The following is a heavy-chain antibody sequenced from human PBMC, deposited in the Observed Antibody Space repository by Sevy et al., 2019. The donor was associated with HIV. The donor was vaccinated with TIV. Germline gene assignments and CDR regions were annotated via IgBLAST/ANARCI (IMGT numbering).Heavy chain of an antibody. V-gene: IGHV3-53*01. CDR2: IYSGGST. J-gene: IGHJ6*02. Sequence: GGSLRLSCAASGFIVSSNYMSWVRQAPGKGLEWVSVIYSGGSTYYADSVKGRFNISRDNSKNTLYLQMNSLGAEDTAVYYWARDRNTAMVIGMDVWGQGTTVTVSS. D-gene: IGHD5-18*01. CDR3: ARDRNTAMVIGMDV. CDR1: GFIVSSNY.